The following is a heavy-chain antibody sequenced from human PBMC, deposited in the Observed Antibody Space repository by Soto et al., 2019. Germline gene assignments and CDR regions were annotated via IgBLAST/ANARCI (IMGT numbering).Heavy chain of an antibody. CDR3: ARDIDYYDTRGPQNYDMDV. D-gene: IGHD3-22*01. Sequence: PGGSLRLSCAASELTFSSYRMTWVRQAPGKGLEWVANINQEGSEKYYVDSVKGRFTISRDNAKNSLYLQMNRLRAEDTAVYYCARDIDYYDTRGPQNYDMDVWGQGTTVTVSS. J-gene: IGHJ6*02. V-gene: IGHV3-7*03. CDR2: INQEGSEK. CDR1: ELTFSSYR.